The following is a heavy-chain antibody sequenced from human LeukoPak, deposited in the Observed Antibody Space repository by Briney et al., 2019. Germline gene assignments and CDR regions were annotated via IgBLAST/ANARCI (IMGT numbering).Heavy chain of an antibody. D-gene: IGHD5-24*01. J-gene: IGHJ4*02. CDR2: ISGSGGST. CDR3: AKYGGYNSRPRRYFDY. Sequence: GGSLRLSCAASGFTFSSYAMSWVRQAPGKGLEWVSAISGSGGSTYYADSVKGRFTISRDNSKNTLYLRMNSLRAEDTAVYYCAKYGGYNSRPRRYFDYWGQGTLVTVSS. CDR1: GFTFSSYA. V-gene: IGHV3-23*01.